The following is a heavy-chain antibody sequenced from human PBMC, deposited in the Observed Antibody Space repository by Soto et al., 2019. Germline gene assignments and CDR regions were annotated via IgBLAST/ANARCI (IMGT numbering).Heavy chain of an antibody. V-gene: IGHV1-69*12. CDR2: IIPIFGTA. CDR1: GGTFSSYA. J-gene: IGHJ6*02. Sequence: QVQLVQSGAEVKKPGSSVKVSCKASGGTFSSYAISWVRQAPGQGLEWMGGIIPIFGTANYAQKFQGRVTITADESTSTAYMELSSLRSEGTAVYYCARGPYSSSWSGYYYGMDVWGQGTTVTVSS. D-gene: IGHD6-13*01. CDR3: ARGPYSSSWSGYYYGMDV.